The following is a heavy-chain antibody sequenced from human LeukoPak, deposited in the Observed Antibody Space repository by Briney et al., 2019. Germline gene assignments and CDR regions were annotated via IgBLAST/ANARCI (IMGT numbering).Heavy chain of an antibody. Sequence: GGSLRLSCAVSGFTFNNYGMTWVRQAPGKGLEWVSAISGSGINTYYADSVKGRFTISRDNSKNTLYLQMNSLRVEDTALYYCVREGGSDWYSGWFDPWGQGTQVTVSS. CDR1: GFTFNNYG. D-gene: IGHD6-19*01. V-gene: IGHV3-23*01. CDR2: ISGSGINT. J-gene: IGHJ5*02. CDR3: VREGGSDWYSGWFDP.